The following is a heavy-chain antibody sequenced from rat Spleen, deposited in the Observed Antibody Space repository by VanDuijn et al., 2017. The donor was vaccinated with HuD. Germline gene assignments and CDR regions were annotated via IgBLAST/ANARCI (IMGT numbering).Heavy chain of an antibody. CDR2: INTDGGGT. J-gene: IGHJ2*01. CDR1: GFTFSGFP. CDR3: AKDREYYGYNSFGY. Sequence: EVQLVESGGGLVQPGRSLKLSCAASGFTFSGFPMAWVRQAPKKGLEWVASINTDGGGTYYSDSVKGRFTISRDNAENTVYLQMNSLRSEDTATYYCAKDREYYGYNSFGYWGQGVMVTVSS. D-gene: IGHD1-9*01. V-gene: IGHV5-46*01.